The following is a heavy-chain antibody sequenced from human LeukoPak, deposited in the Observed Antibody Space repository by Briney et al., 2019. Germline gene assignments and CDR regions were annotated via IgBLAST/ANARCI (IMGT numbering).Heavy chain of an antibody. D-gene: IGHD3-10*01. J-gene: IGHJ4*02. CDR1: GYSFISYW. CDR2: IYPGDSDT. Sequence: HGESLKISCKGSGYSFISYWIGWVRQMPGKGLEWMGIIYPGDSDTRYSPSFQGQVTISADKSISTAYLQWSSLKASDTAMYYCARPKGYGSGSYYFDYWGQGTLVTVSS. V-gene: IGHV5-51*01. CDR3: ARPKGYGSGSYYFDY.